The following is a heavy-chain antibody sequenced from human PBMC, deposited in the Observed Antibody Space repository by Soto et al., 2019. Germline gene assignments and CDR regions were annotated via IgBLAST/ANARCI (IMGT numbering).Heavy chain of an antibody. J-gene: IGHJ6*03. CDR2: ISAYNGNT. CDR3: ARSPTNHRTTYYCYYMDV. CDR1: GYTFTSYG. V-gene: IGHV1-18*01. Sequence: GASVKVSCKASGYTFTSYGISWVRQAPGQGLEWMGWISAYNGNTNYAQKLQGRVTMTTDTSTSTAYMELRSLRSDDTAVYYCARSPTNHRTTYYCYYMDVWGKGTTVTVSS.